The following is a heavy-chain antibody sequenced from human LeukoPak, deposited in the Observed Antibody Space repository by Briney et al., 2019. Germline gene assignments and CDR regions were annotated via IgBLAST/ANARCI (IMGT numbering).Heavy chain of an antibody. CDR1: GFTFSSYG. CDR3: ASDRHAMIHAFDI. CDR2: IKRDGSEK. V-gene: IGHV3-7*03. J-gene: IGHJ3*02. Sequence: GGSLRLSCAASGFTFSSYGMSWVRQAPGKGLEWVAYIKRDGSEKYYVGSVKGRFTISRDNAKNSLYLQMNSMRAEDTALYYCASDRHAMIHAFDIWGQGTMVTVSS. D-gene: IGHD3-22*01.